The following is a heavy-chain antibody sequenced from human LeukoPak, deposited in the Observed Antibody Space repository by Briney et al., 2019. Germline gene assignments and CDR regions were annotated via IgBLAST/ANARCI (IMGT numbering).Heavy chain of an antibody. J-gene: IGHJ4*02. D-gene: IGHD1-26*01. CDR3: ARGSGVLGVSDY. CDR2: SSSSSSSI. Sequence: GGSLRLSCVASGFTFSSYSMNWVRQAPGQGLEWISYSSSSSSSISYANSVKGRFTISRDNAKNSLFPQMNSLRVEDTAVYYCARGSGVLGVSDYWGQGTLVTVSS. CDR1: GFTFSSYS. V-gene: IGHV3-48*04.